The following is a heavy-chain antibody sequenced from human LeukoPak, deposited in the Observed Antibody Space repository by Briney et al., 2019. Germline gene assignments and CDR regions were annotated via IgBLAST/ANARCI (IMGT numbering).Heavy chain of an antibody. V-gene: IGHV4-4*02. Sequence: SETLSLTCGVSGGSVINTNWWTWVRQPPGKGLEWIGEVHLDGRTNYNPSLESRLTMSVDVSENQVSLKLSSVTAADTAVYYCAREGGFYRPLDYSGQGTLVTVSS. J-gene: IGHJ4*02. D-gene: IGHD3-3*01. CDR2: VHLDGRT. CDR1: GGSVINTNW. CDR3: AREGGFYRPLDY.